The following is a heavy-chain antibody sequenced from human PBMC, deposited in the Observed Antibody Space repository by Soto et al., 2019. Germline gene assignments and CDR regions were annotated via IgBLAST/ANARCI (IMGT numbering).Heavy chain of an antibody. CDR3: ARWPQLEPRFDY. D-gene: IGHD1-1*01. J-gene: IGHJ4*02. CDR1: GGSISSGDYY. V-gene: IGHV4-31*03. CDR2: IYYSGST. Sequence: QVQLQESGPGLVKPSQPLSLTCTVSGGSISSGDYYWSCIRQYPGKGLEWIGYIYYSGSTYYNPSLKSRFTISVDTSKNQFSLKLNSVTAADTAVYYCARWPQLEPRFDYWGQGTLVTVSS.